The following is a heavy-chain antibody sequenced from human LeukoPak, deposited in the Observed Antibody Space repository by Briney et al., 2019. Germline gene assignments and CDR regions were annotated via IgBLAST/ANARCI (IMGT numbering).Heavy chain of an antibody. Sequence: VASVKVSCKASGYTFTSYVFNWVGQATGQGVGGMGLMNPNSGNTGYAQKFQGRVTMTRNTSISTAYMEMSSLRSEDTAVYYCARGQPRFLEQYWFDPWGQGTLVTVSS. CDR2: MNPNSGNT. J-gene: IGHJ5*02. CDR3: ARGQPRFLEQYWFDP. V-gene: IGHV1-8*01. D-gene: IGHD3-3*01. CDR1: GYTFTSYV.